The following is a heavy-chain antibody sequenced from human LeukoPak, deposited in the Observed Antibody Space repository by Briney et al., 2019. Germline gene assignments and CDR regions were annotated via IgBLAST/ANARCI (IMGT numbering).Heavy chain of an antibody. CDR2: ISYDGSNK. D-gene: IGHD1-1*01. V-gene: IGHV3-30*03. CDR3: ARDRYNWNDVGWFDP. J-gene: IGHJ5*02. CDR1: GFTFSSYD. Sequence: GGSLRLSCAASGFTFSSYDMHWVRQAPGKGLEWVAVISYDGSNKYYADSVKGRFTISRDNSKNTLYLQMNSLRAEDTAVYYCARDRYNWNDVGWFDPWGQGTLVTVSS.